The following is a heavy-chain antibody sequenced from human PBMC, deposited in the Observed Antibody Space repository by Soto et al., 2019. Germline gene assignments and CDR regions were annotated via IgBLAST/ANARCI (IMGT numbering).Heavy chain of an antibody. CDR3: ARTTVTASYYYMDV. V-gene: IGHV1-18*01. CDR2: ISTYNGNT. Sequence: ASVKVSCKASGYTFTNYGFTWVRQAPGQGLEWLGWISTYNGNTKYAQKVQGRLTMTTDTSTSTANMELTSLRSDDTALFYCARTTVTASYYYMDVWGKGSTVTVSS. J-gene: IGHJ6*03. CDR1: GYTFTNYG. D-gene: IGHD4-17*01.